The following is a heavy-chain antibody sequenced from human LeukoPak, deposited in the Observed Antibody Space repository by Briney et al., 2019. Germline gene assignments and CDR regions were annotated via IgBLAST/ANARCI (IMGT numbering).Heavy chain of an antibody. D-gene: IGHD3-10*01. V-gene: IGHV4-34*01. CDR1: GGSFSGYY. Sequence: SETLSLTCAVYGGSFSGYYWSWIRQPPGKGLEWIGEINHSGSTHYNPSLKSRVTISVDTSKNQFSLKLSSVTAADTAVYYCARGPSVFTMVGGVIIFDYWGQGTLVTVSS. CDR3: ARGPSVFTMVGGVIIFDY. CDR2: INHSGST. J-gene: IGHJ4*02.